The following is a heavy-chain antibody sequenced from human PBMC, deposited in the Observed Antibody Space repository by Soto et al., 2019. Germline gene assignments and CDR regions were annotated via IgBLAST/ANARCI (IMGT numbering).Heavy chain of an antibody. J-gene: IGHJ5*02. D-gene: IGHD3-22*01. V-gene: IGHV1-18*04. CDR3: ARAPQYYYDSSAPSNWFDP. CDR1: AYTFTTYG. Sequence: GASVKVSCKASAYTFTTYGISWVRQAPGQGLEWMGWISGYNGQTNYPQKFQGRVTITADKSTSTAYMELSSLRSEDTAVYYCARAPQYYYDSSAPSNWFDPWGQGTLVTVSS. CDR2: ISGYNGQT.